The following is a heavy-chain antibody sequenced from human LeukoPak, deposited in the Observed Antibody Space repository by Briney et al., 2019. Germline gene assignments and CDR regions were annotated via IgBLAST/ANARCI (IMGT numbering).Heavy chain of an antibody. CDR2: VSAYGDNT. Sequence: ASVKVSCKTSGYTFINYGITWARQAPGQGLEWMGWVSAYGDNTNYVQKIQGRVTMTTDTSTSTACMELRSLRSDDTAVYYCARDCIGCHGFDYWGQGTLVTVSS. CDR3: ARDCIGCHGFDY. D-gene: IGHD2-15*01. V-gene: IGHV1-18*01. CDR1: GYTFINYG. J-gene: IGHJ4*02.